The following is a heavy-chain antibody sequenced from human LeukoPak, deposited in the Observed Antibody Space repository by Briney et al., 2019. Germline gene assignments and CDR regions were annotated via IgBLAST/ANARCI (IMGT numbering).Heavy chain of an antibody. D-gene: IGHD4-17*01. J-gene: IGHJ3*02. CDR3: AREGHDYDDYGPDAFDI. Sequence: SVKVSCKASGGTLSSYAISWVRQAPGQGLEWMGGIIPIFGTANYAQKFQGRVTITADESTSTACMELSSLRSEDTAVYYCAREGHDYDDYGPDAFDIWGQGTMVTVSS. CDR2: IIPIFGTA. CDR1: GGTLSSYA. V-gene: IGHV1-69*13.